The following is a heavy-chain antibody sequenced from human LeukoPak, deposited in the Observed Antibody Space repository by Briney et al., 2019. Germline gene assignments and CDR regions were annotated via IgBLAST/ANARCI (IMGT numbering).Heavy chain of an antibody. CDR3: ATGGNYYYSH. J-gene: IGHJ1*01. CDR1: GFTVSSNY. D-gene: IGHD3-16*01. Sequence: GGSLRLSCAASGFTVSSNYMGWVRQAPGKGLEWVSDIYSGGSTYYADSVKGRYTISRDNSKNTLYLQMNSLRAEDTAVYYCATGGNYYYSHWGQGTLVTVSS. V-gene: IGHV3-53*01. CDR2: IYSGGST.